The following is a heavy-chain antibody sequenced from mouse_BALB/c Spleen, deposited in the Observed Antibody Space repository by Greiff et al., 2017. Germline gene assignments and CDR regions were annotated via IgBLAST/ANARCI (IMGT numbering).Heavy chain of an antibody. D-gene: IGHD5-1-1*01. V-gene: IGHV1S29*02. CDR3: ARGYQYYFDY. CDR1: GFTFTDYN. CDR2: IYPYNGGT. Sequence: VQLLQSGPELVKPGASVKISCKASGFTFTDYNMHWVKQSHGKSLEWIGYIYPYNGGTGYNQNFKSKATLTVDNSSSTVYMEIRSLTSEDSAVYYCARGYQYYFDYWGKGNTLTVAA. J-gene: IGHJ2*01.